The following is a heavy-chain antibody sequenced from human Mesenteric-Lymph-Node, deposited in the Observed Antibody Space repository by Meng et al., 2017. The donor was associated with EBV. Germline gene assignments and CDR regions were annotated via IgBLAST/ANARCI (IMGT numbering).Heavy chain of an antibody. J-gene: IGHJ4*02. D-gene: IGHD3-3*01. V-gene: IGHV3-74*01. CDR2: VNGDETST. Sequence: DVQLVESGGALVQPGGSLRLSCAASGLTFSNYWMHWVRQVPGKGLLWVSRVNGDETSTTYADSVRGRFTISRDNAKNTLYLQMNNLRAEDTAVYYCATYSDFWSGALGIWGQRTLVTVSS. CDR3: ATYSDFWSGALGI. CDR1: GLTFSNYW.